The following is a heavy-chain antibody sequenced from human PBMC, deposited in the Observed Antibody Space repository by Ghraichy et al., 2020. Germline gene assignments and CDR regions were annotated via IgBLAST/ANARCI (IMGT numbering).Heavy chain of an antibody. D-gene: IGHD3-3*01. CDR3: ARDSPSVRFWSGDFDY. V-gene: IGHV1-2*02. CDR1: GYTFTGYY. CDR2: INPNSGGT. Sequence: ASVKVSCKASGYTFTGYYMHWVRQAPGQGLEWMGWINPNSGGTNYAQKFQGRVTMTRDTSISTAYMELSRLRSDDTAVYYCARDSPSVRFWSGDFDYWGQGTLITVSS. J-gene: IGHJ4*02.